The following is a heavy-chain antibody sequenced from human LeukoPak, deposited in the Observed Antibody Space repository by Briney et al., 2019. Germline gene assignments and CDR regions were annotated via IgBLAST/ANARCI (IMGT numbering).Heavy chain of an antibody. J-gene: IGHJ6*03. Sequence: GGSLRLSCAASGFTFSSYEMNWVRQAPGKGLEWVSYISSSGSTIYYADSVKGRFTISRDNAKNSLYLQMNSLRAEGTAVYYCAELGVTMIGGVWGKGTTVTISS. V-gene: IGHV3-48*03. D-gene: IGHD3-10*02. CDR3: AELGVTMIGGV. CDR2: ISSSGSTI. CDR1: GFTFSSYE.